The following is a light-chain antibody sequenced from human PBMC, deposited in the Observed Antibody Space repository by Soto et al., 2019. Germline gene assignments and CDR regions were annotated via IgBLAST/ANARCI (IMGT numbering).Light chain of an antibody. J-gene: IGKJ1*01. Sequence: DIVVTQSPATLSASPGERVTLSCRASQFVSSRLAWYQRRPGQVPRLLIYDTSTRAPGISARFSGSGSGTEFTLTIISLQSEDFAVYYCQEYIQWPPGMFGPGTKVDIK. CDR2: DTS. V-gene: IGKV3-15*01. CDR1: QFVSSR. CDR3: QEYIQWPPGM.